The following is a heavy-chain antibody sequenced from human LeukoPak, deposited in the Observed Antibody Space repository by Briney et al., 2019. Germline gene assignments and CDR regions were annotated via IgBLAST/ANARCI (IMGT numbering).Heavy chain of an antibody. Sequence: GGSLRLSCAASGFTFSSYSMNWVRQAPGKGLERVSYISSSSSTIYYADSVKGRFTISRDNAKNSLYLQMNSLRAEDTAVYYCARLRIAVAGTGEPGNWFDPWGQGTLVTVSS. CDR3: ARLRIAVAGTGEPGNWFDP. J-gene: IGHJ5*02. CDR1: GFTFSSYS. D-gene: IGHD6-19*01. V-gene: IGHV3-48*04. CDR2: ISSSSSTI.